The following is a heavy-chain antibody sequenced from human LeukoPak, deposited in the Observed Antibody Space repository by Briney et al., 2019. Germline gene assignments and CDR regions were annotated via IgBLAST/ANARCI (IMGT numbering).Heavy chain of an antibody. Sequence: ASVKVSCKASGYTFTSYDINWVRQAPGQGLEWMGWINPNSGGTNYAQKFQGRVTMTRDTSISTAYMELSRLRSDDTAVYYCARDWDTAMPSEAFDIWGQGTMVTVSS. CDR3: ARDWDTAMPSEAFDI. J-gene: IGHJ3*02. V-gene: IGHV1-2*02. CDR1: GYTFTSYD. CDR2: INPNSGGT. D-gene: IGHD5-18*01.